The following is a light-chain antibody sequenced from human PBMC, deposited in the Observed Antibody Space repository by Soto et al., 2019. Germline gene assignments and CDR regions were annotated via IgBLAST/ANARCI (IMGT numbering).Light chain of an antibody. J-gene: IGLJ3*02. CDR3: QTWGTGTVV. Sequence: QPVLTQSPSASASLGASVKLTCTLSSGHSSYAIAWHQQPPQKGPRYLMKFNSDGSHSKGDGIPDRFSGSSSGAERYLTISSLQSEDEADYYCQTWGTGTVVFGGGTQLTVL. CDR2: FNSDGSH. CDR1: SGHSSYA. V-gene: IGLV4-69*01.